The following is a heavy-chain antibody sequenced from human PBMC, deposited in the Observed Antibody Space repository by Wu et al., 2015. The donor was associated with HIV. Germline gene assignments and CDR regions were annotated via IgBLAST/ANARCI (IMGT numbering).Heavy chain of an antibody. CDR1: GYSFTAYY. Sequence: QVQLVQSGAEVKRPGASVKVSCKTSGYSFTAYYIHWIRQAPGQGLEWMGRINPNTGGADSAQKFQGRVTLTRDTSIRTAYMDLRSLRLDDTVVYYCASGIQAGGANYWGQGTLVHRLL. V-gene: IGHV1-2*05. D-gene: IGHD2-21*01. J-gene: IGHJ4*02. CDR2: INPNTGGA. CDR3: ASGIQAGGANY.